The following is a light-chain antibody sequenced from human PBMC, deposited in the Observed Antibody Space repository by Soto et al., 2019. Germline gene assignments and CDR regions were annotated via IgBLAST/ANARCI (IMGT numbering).Light chain of an antibody. Sequence: SYELTQPPSVSVAPGQTARITCGGTNIGRKSVHWYQQKPGQAPVVVVYDDRDRPSGIPERFSGSKSGNTASLTVSGLQADDEADYYCCSHAGSKNYYLFGPGTKLTVL. CDR3: CSHAGSKNYYL. J-gene: IGLJ1*01. CDR2: DDR. CDR1: NIGRKS. V-gene: IGLV3-21*02.